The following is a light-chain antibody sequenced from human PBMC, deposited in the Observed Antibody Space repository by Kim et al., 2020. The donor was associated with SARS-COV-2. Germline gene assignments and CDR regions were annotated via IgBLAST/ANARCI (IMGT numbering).Light chain of an antibody. CDR2: DAS. J-gene: IGKJ3*01. CDR3: QQYANLPFT. Sequence: DIQMTQSPSSLSASVGDRVTITCQASQDISNYLNWYQQKPGKAPKLLIYDASNLETGVPSRFSGSGSGTDFTFTISSLQPEHIATYYCQQYANLPFTFGPGTKVDIK. CDR1: QDISNY. V-gene: IGKV1-33*01.